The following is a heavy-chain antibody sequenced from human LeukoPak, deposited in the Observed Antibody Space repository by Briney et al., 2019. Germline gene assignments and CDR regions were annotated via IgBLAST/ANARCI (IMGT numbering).Heavy chain of an antibody. D-gene: IGHD6-13*01. Sequence: GGSLRLSCAASGFTFSSYAMSWVRQAPGKGLEWVSAISGSGGSTYYADSVKGWFTISRDNSKNTVYLQMNSLRAEDTAVYYCAKASSSWKNAFDIWGQGTMVTVSS. CDR2: ISGSGGST. CDR1: GFTFSSYA. J-gene: IGHJ3*02. V-gene: IGHV3-23*01. CDR3: AKASSSWKNAFDI.